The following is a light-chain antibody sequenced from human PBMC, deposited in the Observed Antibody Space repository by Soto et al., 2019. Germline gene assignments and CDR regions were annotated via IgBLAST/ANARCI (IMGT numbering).Light chain of an antibody. V-gene: IGKV3-20*01. CDR3: PHYGSSPRVT. J-gene: IGKJ3*01. CDR1: QTVSNRY. Sequence: EIVLTQSPGTLSLSPGERATLSCRASQTVSNRYLAWYQQKPGQAPRLLIYGASSRAIGVPDRFSGSGSGTDFTLTISRLETEDFEVYYCPHYGSSPRVTFGPGTKVDIK. CDR2: GAS.